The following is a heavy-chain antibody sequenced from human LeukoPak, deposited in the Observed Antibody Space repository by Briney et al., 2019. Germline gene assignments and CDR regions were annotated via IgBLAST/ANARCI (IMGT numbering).Heavy chain of an antibody. D-gene: IGHD3-9*01. J-gene: IGHJ1*01. CDR3: ARDILTGSQSRFQH. CDR1: GFTFSSYS. CDR2: ISSSGSNI. V-gene: IGHV3-48*04. Sequence: GGSLRLSCAASGFTFSSYSMNWVRQAPGKGLEWISYISSSGSNIYYADSVKGRFTISRDNAKNSLYLQMNSLRAEDTAVYYCARDILTGSQSRFQHWGQGTLVTVSS.